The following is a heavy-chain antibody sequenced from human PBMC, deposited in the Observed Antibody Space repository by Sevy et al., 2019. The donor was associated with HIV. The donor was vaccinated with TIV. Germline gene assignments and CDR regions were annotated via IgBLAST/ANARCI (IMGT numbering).Heavy chain of an antibody. CDR3: APMTENAFDI. V-gene: IGHV3-48*03. Sequence: GGSLRLSCAASGFTFSSYEMNWVRQAPGKGLEWVTYISSSGSTIYYADSVKGRFTISRDNAKNSVYLQMNSLRAEDTAVYYCAPMTENAFDIWGQGTMVTVSS. CDR1: GFTFSSYE. CDR2: ISSSGSTI. J-gene: IGHJ3*02.